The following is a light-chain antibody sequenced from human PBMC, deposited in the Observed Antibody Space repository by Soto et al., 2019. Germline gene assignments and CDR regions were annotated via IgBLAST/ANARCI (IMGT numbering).Light chain of an antibody. J-gene: IGKJ4*01. CDR3: QQYHSYPLT. CDR2: DAS. V-gene: IGKV1-5*01. Sequence: GHRGTITCRASQTISSWLAWYQQKPGKAPNLLIYDASSLESGVPSRFSGSGSGTEFTLTISSLQPDDFATYYCQQYHSYPLTFGGGTKVEIK. CDR1: QTISSW.